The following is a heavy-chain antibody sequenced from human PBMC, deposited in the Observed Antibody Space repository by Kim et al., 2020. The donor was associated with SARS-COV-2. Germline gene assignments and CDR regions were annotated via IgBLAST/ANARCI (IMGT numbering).Heavy chain of an antibody. CDR1: GFTFSSYE. CDR3: ARPIAWFDP. Sequence: GGSLRLSCAASGFTFSSYEMNWVRQAPGKGLEWVSYISSSGSTIYYADSVKGRFTISRDNAKNSLYLQMNSLRAEDTAVYYCARPIAWFDPWGQGTLVTVSS. CDR2: ISSSGSTI. J-gene: IGHJ5*02. V-gene: IGHV3-48*03. D-gene: IGHD2-15*01.